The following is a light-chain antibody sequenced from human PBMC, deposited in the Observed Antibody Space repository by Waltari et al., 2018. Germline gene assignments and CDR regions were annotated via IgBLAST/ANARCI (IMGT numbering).Light chain of an antibody. CDR1: QSISNW. V-gene: IGKV1-5*03. Sequence: DIQMTQSPSTLSASVGDRGTITCRASQSISNWLAWDQQKPGKSPKLLIYKASTVESGVPSRFSGSGSVTEFTLTISSLQPDDFATYYCQQYNSYSLLTFGGGTKVEIK. CDR3: QQYNSYSLLT. CDR2: KAS. J-gene: IGKJ4*01.